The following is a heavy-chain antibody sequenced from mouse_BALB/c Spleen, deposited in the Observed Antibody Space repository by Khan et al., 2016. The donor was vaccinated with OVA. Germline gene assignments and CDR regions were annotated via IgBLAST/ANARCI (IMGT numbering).Heavy chain of an antibody. V-gene: IGHV2-9*02. J-gene: IGHJ4*01. CDR1: GFSLTSYG. D-gene: IGHD1-1*02. Sequence: VQLQESGPGLVAPSQSLSITCTVSGFSLTSYGVNWVRQPPGKGLEWLGVIWAGGSTNYNSALMSRLSISKDNSKSQVFLKMNSLQTDDTATDSCARVYGPYYAMDYWGQGTSVTVSS. CDR3: ARVYGPYYAMDY. CDR2: IWAGGST.